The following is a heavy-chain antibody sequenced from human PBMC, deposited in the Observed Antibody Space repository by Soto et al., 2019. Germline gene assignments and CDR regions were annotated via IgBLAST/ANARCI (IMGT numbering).Heavy chain of an antibody. J-gene: IGHJ4*02. V-gene: IGHV3-30-3*01. CDR1: GFTFSSYA. CDR3: ARAPRWLRKIVDY. D-gene: IGHD5-12*01. CDR2: ISYDGSNK. Sequence: PRLSCAASGFTFSSYAMHWVRQAPGKGLEWVPVISYDGSNKYYADSVKGRFTISRDNSKNTLYLQLNSLRAEDTAVYYCARAPRWLRKIVDYWGQGTLVTVS.